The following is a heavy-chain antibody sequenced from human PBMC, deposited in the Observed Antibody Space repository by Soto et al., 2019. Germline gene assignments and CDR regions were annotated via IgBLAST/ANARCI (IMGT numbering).Heavy chain of an antibody. CDR1: GFTFSSYW. V-gene: IGHV3-7*03. D-gene: IGHD2-2*01. CDR3: AKTSVLLPAATNRGATYNYYALDV. J-gene: IGHJ6*02. CDR2: IKQDGGEK. Sequence: EVQLVESGGGLVQPGGSLRVSCAASGFTFSSYWMSWVRQAPGKGLEWVANIKQDGGEKKYVDSVKGRFIISRDNAKNSLYLQMNSLRAEDTAVYYCAKTSVLLPAATNRGATYNYYALDVWGRGTTVTVSS.